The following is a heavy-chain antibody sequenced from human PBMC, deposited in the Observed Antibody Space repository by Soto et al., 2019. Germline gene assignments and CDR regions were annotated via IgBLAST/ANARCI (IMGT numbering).Heavy chain of an antibody. Sequence: EVQLVESGGSLVKPGGSLRLSCAASGFTFSSHAINWVRQAPGKGLEWISSIDSSSSFIYYADSVKGRFTISRDNAXXSVFLHMSSLRADDTAVYYCARDPLWFGEIGYFDYWGQGALVTVSS. J-gene: IGHJ4*02. CDR1: GFTFSSHA. D-gene: IGHD3-10*01. V-gene: IGHV3-21*06. CDR3: ARDPLWFGEIGYFDY. CDR2: IDSSSSFI.